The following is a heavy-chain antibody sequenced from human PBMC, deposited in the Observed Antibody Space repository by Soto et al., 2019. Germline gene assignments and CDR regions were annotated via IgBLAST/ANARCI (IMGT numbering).Heavy chain of an antibody. CDR2: IYYSGGT. CDR1: GGSISSSSYY. CDR3: ARHTPAISISDH. V-gene: IGHV4-39*01. D-gene: IGHD2-15*01. Sequence: PSETLSLTCTVSGGSISSSSYYWGWIRQPPGKGLEWIGSIYYSGGTYYNPSLKSRVTISVDTSKNQFSLKLSSVTAADTAVYYCARHTPAISISDHWGQGTLVTV. J-gene: IGHJ4*02.